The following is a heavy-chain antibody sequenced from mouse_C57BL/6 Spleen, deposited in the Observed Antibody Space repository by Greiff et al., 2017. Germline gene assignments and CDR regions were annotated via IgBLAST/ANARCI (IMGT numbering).Heavy chain of an antibody. J-gene: IGHJ4*01. CDR1: GYTFTDYY. Sequence: VQLQQSGPELVKPGASVKISCKASGYTFTDYYMNWVKQSHGKSLEWIGDINPNNGGPSYNQKFKGKATLTVDKSSSTAYMELRSLTSEDSAVYYCARSNWDDVYYAMDYWGQGTSVTVSS. D-gene: IGHD4-1*01. CDR3: ARSNWDDVYYAMDY. V-gene: IGHV1-26*01. CDR2: INPNNGGP.